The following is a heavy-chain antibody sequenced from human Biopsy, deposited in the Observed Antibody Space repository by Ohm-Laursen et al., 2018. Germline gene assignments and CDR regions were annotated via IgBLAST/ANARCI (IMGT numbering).Heavy chain of an antibody. Sequence: SLRLPCAASGFTFSSYWMNWVRQVPGKGLVWVATINKDGSTLQYVDSVRGRFTISRDNAKNTLLLQMNSLRADDTAIYYCAKDLHNYGMDVWGQGTTVTVSS. J-gene: IGHJ6*02. CDR3: AKDLHNYGMDV. CDR2: INKDGSTL. V-gene: IGHV3-74*03. CDR1: GFTFSSYW.